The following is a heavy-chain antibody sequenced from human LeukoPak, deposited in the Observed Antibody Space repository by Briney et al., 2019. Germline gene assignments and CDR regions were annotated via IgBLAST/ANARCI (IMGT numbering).Heavy chain of an antibody. CDR3: ARGGVYYYGSGSYSSNWFDP. D-gene: IGHD3-10*01. CDR2: IYYTGNT. Sequence: SETLSPTCSVSGDSIIGYYWGWIRQPPGKGLEWIGNIYYTGNTYYNSSLKSRVTISLDTSKNQFSLKLSSVTAADTAVYYCARGGVYYYGSGSYSSNWFDPWGQGTLVTVSS. CDR1: GDSIIGYY. J-gene: IGHJ5*02. V-gene: IGHV4-39*07.